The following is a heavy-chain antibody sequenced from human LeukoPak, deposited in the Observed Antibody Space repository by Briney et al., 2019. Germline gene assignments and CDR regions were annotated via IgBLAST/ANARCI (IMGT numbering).Heavy chain of an antibody. Sequence: DPGRSLRLSCAASGFTFDDYAMHWVRQAPGKGLEWVSGISWNSGSIGYADSVKGRFTISRDNAKNSLYLQMNSLRAEDTALYYCAKDIHRIQLWLFNYWGQGTLVTVSS. D-gene: IGHD5-18*01. CDR3: AKDIHRIQLWLFNY. V-gene: IGHV3-9*01. CDR2: ISWNSGSI. CDR1: GFTFDDYA. J-gene: IGHJ4*02.